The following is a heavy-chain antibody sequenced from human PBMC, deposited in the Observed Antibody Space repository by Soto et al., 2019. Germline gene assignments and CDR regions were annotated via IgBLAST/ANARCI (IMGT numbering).Heavy chain of an antibody. CDR3: ARAEGYSTQDNWFDP. Sequence: VKVSCKASGYTFTSYGISWVRQAPGQGLEWMGWISAYNGNTNYAQKLQGRVTMTTDTSTSTAYMELRSLRSDDTAVYYCARAEGYSTQDNWFDPWGQGTLVTVSS. CDR1: GYTFTSYG. J-gene: IGHJ5*02. D-gene: IGHD5-18*01. CDR2: ISAYNGNT. V-gene: IGHV1-18*01.